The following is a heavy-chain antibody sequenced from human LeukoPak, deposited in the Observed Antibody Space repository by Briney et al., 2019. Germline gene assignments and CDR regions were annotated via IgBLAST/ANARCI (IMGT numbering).Heavy chain of an antibody. Sequence: GRSLRLSCAAPGFTFSTYAMHSVRQAPGKRLEWVAVISYDGSNKYYADSVKGRFTISRDNSDNTLYLQMNSLRAEDTAVYYCARTPYYDSSGYAFDYWGQGTLVTVSS. CDR2: ISYDGSNK. CDR3: ARTPYYDSSGYAFDY. V-gene: IGHV3-30-3*01. D-gene: IGHD3-22*01. J-gene: IGHJ4*02. CDR1: GFTFSTYA.